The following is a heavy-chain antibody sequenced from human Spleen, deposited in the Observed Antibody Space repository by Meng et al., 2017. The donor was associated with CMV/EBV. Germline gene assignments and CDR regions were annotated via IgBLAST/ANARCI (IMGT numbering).Heavy chain of an antibody. V-gene: IGHV3-30*02. CDR3: VKDIAAAGTDYYYGMDV. J-gene: IGHJ6*02. D-gene: IGHD6-13*01. CDR1: GFTFSSYG. Sequence: GESLKISCAASGFTFSSYGTHWVRQAPGKGLEWVAFIRDDGSNKYYADSVKGRFTISRDNSKNTLYLQMNSLRAEDTAVYYCVKDIAAAGTDYYYGMDVWGQGTTVTVSS. CDR2: IRDDGSNK.